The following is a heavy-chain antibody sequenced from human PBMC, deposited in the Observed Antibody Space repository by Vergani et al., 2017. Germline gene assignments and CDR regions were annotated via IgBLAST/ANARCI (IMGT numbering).Heavy chain of an antibody. D-gene: IGHD3-16*02. J-gene: IGHJ6*02. CDR3: ARDVKPVNYDYVWGSYRYMDV. V-gene: IGHV1-69*04. CDR2: IIPILGIA. Sequence: QVQLVQSGAEVKKPGASVKVSCKASGYTFTSYGISWVRQAPGQGLEWMGRIIPILGIANYAQKFQGRVTITADKSTSTAYMELSSLRSDDTAVYYCARDVKPVNYDYVWGSYRYMDVWGQGTTVTVSS. CDR1: GYTFTSYG.